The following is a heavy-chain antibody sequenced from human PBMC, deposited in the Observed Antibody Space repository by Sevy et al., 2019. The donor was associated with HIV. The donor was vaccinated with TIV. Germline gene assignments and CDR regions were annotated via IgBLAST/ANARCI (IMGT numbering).Heavy chain of an antibody. D-gene: IGHD6-13*01. CDR2: TRKKADGYTT. Sequence: GSLRPPCVASGFTFSDHYMEWVRQAPGKGLEGVGRTRKKADGYTTEYAASVKGRFTSSREESKNSLYVQMNSLKVEDTAVYYCATHAGIAAAGRVFDYWGQGTLVTVSS. CDR3: ATHAGIAAAGRVFDY. J-gene: IGHJ4*02. CDR1: GFTFSDHY. V-gene: IGHV3-72*01.